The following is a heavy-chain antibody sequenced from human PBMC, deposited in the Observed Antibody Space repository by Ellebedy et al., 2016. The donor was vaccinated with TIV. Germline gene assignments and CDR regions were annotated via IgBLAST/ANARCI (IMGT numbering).Heavy chain of an antibody. Sequence: SGPTLVXPTRTLTLTCSFSGFSLTTSGVGVGWIRQPPGKALEWLALIYWDDDVRYNPSLMNRLTVIKDTSKNQVVLTMTNMDPVDTARYHCAHYLQDRDWGFDPWGQGILVTVSS. CDR2: IYWDDDV. J-gene: IGHJ5*02. D-gene: IGHD3-16*01. V-gene: IGHV2-5*02. CDR1: GFSLTTSGVG. CDR3: AHYLQDRDWGFDP.